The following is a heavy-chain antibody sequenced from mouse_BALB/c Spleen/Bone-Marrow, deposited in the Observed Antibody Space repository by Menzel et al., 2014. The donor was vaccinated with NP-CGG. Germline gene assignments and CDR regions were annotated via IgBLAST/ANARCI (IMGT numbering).Heavy chain of an antibody. V-gene: IGHV14-3*02. CDR3: ARGWGAY. J-gene: IGHJ3*01. CDR1: GFNIXDTY. CDR2: IDPANGNT. Sequence: EVKLVESGAELVKPGASVKLSCTASGFNIXDTYMHWVKQRPEQGLEWIGRIDPANGNTKYDPKFQGKATITADTSSNTAYLQLSSLASEDTAVYYCARGWGAYWGQGTLVTVSA. D-gene: IGHD1-1*02.